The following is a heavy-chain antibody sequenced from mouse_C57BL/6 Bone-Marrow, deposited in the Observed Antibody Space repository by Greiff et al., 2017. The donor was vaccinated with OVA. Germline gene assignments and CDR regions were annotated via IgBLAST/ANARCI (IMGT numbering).Heavy chain of an antibody. D-gene: IGHD1-1*02. CDR1: GFNIKDDY. J-gene: IGHJ3*01. CDR2: IDPENGDT. V-gene: IGHV14-4*01. CDR3: TTPMGAWYAY. Sequence: EVQVVESGAELVRPGASVKLSCTASGFNIKDDYMHWVKQRPEQGLEWIGWIDPENGDTEYASKFQGKATITADNTSNTAYLQLRSLTSEDTAVNYCTTPMGAWYAYWGQGTLVTVSA.